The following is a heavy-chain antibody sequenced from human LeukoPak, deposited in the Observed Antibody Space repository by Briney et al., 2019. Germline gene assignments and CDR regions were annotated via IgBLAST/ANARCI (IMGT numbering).Heavy chain of an antibody. CDR2: ISAYNGNT. V-gene: IGHV1-18*01. J-gene: IGHJ4*02. Sequence: GASVKVSCKASGYTFTSYSISWVRQAPGQGLEWMGWISAYNGNTNYAQKLQGRVTITTDTSTSTAYMELRSLRSDDTAVYYCARDVAAAGFDYWGQGTLVTVSS. CDR3: ARDVAAAGFDY. D-gene: IGHD6-13*01. CDR1: GYTFTSYS.